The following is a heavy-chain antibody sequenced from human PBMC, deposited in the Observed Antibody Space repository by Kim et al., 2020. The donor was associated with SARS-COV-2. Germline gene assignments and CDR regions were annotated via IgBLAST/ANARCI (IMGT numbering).Heavy chain of an antibody. D-gene: IGHD2-2*01. CDR3: ARFHSGTSDF. J-gene: IGHJ4*02. CDR1: GGSFSSSSYN. CDR2: GYFSWSA. Sequence: SETLSLTCTVSGGSFSSSSYNWGWIRQPPGKGLEWSGSGYFSWSAYYNPAHKSRPTISVDTSNYQFSLKLNSVTAANTAEYYCARFHSGTSDFWGQGTLV. V-gene: IGHV4-39*01.